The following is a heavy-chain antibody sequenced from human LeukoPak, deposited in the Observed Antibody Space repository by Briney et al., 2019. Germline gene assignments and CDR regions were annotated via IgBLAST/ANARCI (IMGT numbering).Heavy chain of an antibody. CDR2: ISYDGSNE. CDR1: GFTFSSYV. D-gene: IGHD3-10*02. J-gene: IGHJ6*04. CDR3: AELGITMIGGV. V-gene: IGHV3-30*04. Sequence: GSLRLSCAASGFTFSSYVMHWVRQAPGKGLEWVAIISYDGSNEYYAGSVKGRFTISRDNSKNTLYLQMNSLRAADTAVYYCAELGITMIGGVWGKGTTVTISS.